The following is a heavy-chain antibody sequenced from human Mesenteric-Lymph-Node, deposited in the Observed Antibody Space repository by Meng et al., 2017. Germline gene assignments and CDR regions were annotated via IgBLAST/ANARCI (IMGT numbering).Heavy chain of an antibody. CDR2: ISWNSGSI. Sequence: SLKISCAASGFTFDDYAMHWVRQAPGKGLEWVSGISWNSGSIGYADSVKGRFTISRDNAKNSLYLQMNSLRAEDMALYYCAPIDGGVAFDIWGQGTMVTVSS. CDR1: GFTFDDYA. V-gene: IGHV3-9*03. J-gene: IGHJ3*02. CDR3: APIDGGVAFDI.